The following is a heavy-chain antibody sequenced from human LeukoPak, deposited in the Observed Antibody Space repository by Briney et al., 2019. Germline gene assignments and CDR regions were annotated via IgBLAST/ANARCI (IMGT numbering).Heavy chain of an antibody. V-gene: IGHV4-59*01. Sequence: PSETLSLTCTVSSGSISSYYWSWIRQPPGKELEWIGYIYYSGSTNYNPSLKSRVTISVDTSKNQFSLKLSSVTAADTAVYYCARGGSEGYYYYYMDVWGKGTTVTISS. J-gene: IGHJ6*03. CDR1: SGSISSYY. CDR3: ARGGSEGYYYYYMDV. CDR2: IYYSGST.